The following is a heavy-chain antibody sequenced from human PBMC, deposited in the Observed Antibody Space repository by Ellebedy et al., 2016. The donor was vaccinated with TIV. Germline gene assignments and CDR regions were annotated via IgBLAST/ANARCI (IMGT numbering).Heavy chain of an antibody. Sequence: PGGSLRFSCAASGFTFSNYWMHWVRQLPGKGLMWVSNIDSDGSTTIYADSVKGRFTISRDNAKNTLYLQMNSLTVEDTGVYYCARGSDGQDYWGQGTLVTVSS. CDR3: ARGSDGQDY. V-gene: IGHV3-74*01. CDR1: GFTFSNYW. J-gene: IGHJ4*02. CDR2: IDSDGSTT. D-gene: IGHD2-8*01.